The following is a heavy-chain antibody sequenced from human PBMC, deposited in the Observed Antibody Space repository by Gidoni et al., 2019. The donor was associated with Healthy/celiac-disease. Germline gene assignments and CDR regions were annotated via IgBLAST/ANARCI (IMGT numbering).Heavy chain of an antibody. V-gene: IGHV3-49*05. CDR2: IRSKAYGGTT. CDR3: TRVPYYDFWSGYYYYGMDV. J-gene: IGHJ6*02. D-gene: IGHD3-3*01. CDR1: GFTFGDYA. Sequence: EVQLVEPGGGLVKPGRSLRLSCTASGFTFGDYAMSWFRQAPGKGLEWVGFIRSKAYGGTTEYAASVKGRFTISRDDSKSIAYLQMNSLKTEDTAVYYCTRVPYYDFWSGYYYYGMDVWGQGTTVTVSS.